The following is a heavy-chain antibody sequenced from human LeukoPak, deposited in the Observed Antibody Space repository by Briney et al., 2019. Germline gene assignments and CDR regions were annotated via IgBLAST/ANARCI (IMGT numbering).Heavy chain of an antibody. V-gene: IGHV3-66*01. CDR2: IYSGGST. J-gene: IGHJ5*02. D-gene: IGHD6-13*01. Sequence: GGSLRLSCAASGFTVSSNYMSWVRQAPGKGLEWVSVIYSGGSTYYADSVKGRFTISRDNSKNTLYLQMNSLRAEDTAVYYCARAAIAAAGRISWGQGTLLTVSS. CDR1: GFTVSSNY. CDR3: ARAAIAAAGRIS.